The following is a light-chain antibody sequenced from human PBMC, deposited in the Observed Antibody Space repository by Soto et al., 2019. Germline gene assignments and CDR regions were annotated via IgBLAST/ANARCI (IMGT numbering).Light chain of an antibody. Sequence: IQMPQSPSSLSASVGDRVPITCRASQSISSYLNWYQHKPGKAPKLLIYDASNLETGVPSRFSGSGSGTDFTLIISSLQPEDIGTYYCQHYDRFPLTFGGGTKVDI. CDR1: QSISSY. CDR3: QHYDRFPLT. V-gene: IGKV1-33*01. CDR2: DAS. J-gene: IGKJ4*01.